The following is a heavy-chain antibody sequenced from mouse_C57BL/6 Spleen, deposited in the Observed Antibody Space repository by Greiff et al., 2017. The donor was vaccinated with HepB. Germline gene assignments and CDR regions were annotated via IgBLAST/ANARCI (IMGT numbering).Heavy chain of an antibody. V-gene: IGHV1-55*01. CDR3: AREGVGDYYGSSYDY. D-gene: IGHD1-1*01. CDR1: GYTFTSYW. J-gene: IGHJ2*01. Sequence: QVQLQQPGAELVKPGASVKMSCKASGYTFTSYWITWVKQRPGQGLEWIGDIYPGSGSTNYNEKFKSKATLTVDTSSSTAYMQLSSLTSEDSAVYYWAREGVGDYYGSSYDYWGQGTTLTVSS. CDR2: IYPGSGST.